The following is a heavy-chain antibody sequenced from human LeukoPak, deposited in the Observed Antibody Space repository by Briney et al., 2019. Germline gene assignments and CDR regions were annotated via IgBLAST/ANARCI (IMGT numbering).Heavy chain of an antibody. V-gene: IGHV1-46*03. CDR2: INPSIGDT. Sequence: ASVKVSRKASGYTFTNYYIHWVRQAPGQGLEWVGIINPSIGDTKNAPKFQGRVTLTWDTSTSTVYMELSSLRYEDTAVYYCAVSAFDYWGQGTLVTVSS. CDR3: AVSAFDY. D-gene: IGHD3-10*01. J-gene: IGHJ4*02. CDR1: GYTFTNYY.